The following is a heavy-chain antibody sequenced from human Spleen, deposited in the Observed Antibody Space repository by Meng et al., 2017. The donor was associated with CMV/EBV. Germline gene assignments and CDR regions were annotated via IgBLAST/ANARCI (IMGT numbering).Heavy chain of an antibody. J-gene: IGHJ4*02. CDR1: GFTFNNYA. Sequence: GESLKISCAASGFTFNNYAVHWVRQAPGKGPEWLTFIRYDGSDRRYADSVKGRFTISRDNSKNTVYLQMDSLRAEDTAILYCARDAAAGTAMGIFDFWGRGTLVTVSS. D-gene: IGHD5-18*01. V-gene: IGHV3-30*02. CDR3: ARDAAAGTAMGIFDF. CDR2: IRYDGSDR.